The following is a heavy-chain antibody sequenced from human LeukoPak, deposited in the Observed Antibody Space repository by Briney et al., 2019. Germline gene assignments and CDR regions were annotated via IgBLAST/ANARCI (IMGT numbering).Heavy chain of an antibody. CDR3: ARDHFRHIQAHNWFDP. V-gene: IGHV1-69*05. CDR2: IIPIFGTA. D-gene: IGHD2/OR15-2a*01. CDR1: GGTFSSYA. Sequence: ASVKVSCEASGGTFSSYAISWVRQAPGQGLEWMGRIIPIFGTANYAQKFQGRVTITTDESTSTAYMELSSLRSEDTAVYYCARDHFRHIQAHNWFDPWGQGTLVTVSS. J-gene: IGHJ5*02.